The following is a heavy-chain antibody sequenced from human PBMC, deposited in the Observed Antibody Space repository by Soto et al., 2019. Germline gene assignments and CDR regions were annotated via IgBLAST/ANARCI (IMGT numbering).Heavy chain of an antibody. CDR1: GYTFSTYG. J-gene: IGHJ5*02. V-gene: IGHV1-18*01. CDR2: IGADNGDT. D-gene: IGHD1-1*01. CDR3: ARDWKGAEGFYP. Sequence: QVQLVQSGAEVKKPGSSVKVSCKASGYTFSTYGFSWVRQAPGQGLEWMGWIGADNGDTNYAQNFQGRVTMTTDTATTTSYMELRSLTSDDTAGYFCARDWKGAEGFYPWGQGTLVTVSS.